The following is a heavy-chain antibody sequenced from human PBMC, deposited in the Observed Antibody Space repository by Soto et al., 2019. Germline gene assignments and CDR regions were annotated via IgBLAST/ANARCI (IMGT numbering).Heavy chain of an antibody. Sequence: ASVKVSCKASGGTFSSYAISWVRQAPGQGLEWMGGIIPIFGTANYAQKFQGRVTITADESTSTAYMELSSLRSEDTAVYYCASCAQGHYYYGMDVWGQGTTVTISS. CDR3: ASCAQGHYYYGMDV. CDR1: GGTFSSYA. V-gene: IGHV1-69*13. J-gene: IGHJ6*02. CDR2: IIPIFGTA.